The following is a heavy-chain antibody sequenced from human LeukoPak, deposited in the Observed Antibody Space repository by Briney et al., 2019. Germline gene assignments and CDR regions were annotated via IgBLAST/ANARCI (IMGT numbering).Heavy chain of an antibody. D-gene: IGHD3-10*01. J-gene: IGHJ4*02. CDR3: AKDLSTLVRGVITL. CDR1: GFTFSSYA. Sequence: GGSLRLSCAASGFTFSSYAMSWVRQAPGKGLEWVSAISGGGGGTYYADSVKGRFTISRDNSKNTLYLQMNSLRAEDTAVYYCAKDLSTLVRGVITLWGQGALSPSPQ. CDR2: ISGGGGGT. V-gene: IGHV3-23*01.